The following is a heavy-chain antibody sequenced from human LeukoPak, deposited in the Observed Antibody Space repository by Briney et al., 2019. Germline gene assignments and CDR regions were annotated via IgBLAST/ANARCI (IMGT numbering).Heavy chain of an antibody. CDR3: ARHVQSAAAGIRRFDF. V-gene: IGHV4-34*12. CDR2: IVHSGNT. J-gene: IGHJ4*02. CDR1: GGSFSGYY. Sequence: PSETLSLTCAVYGGSFSGYYWSWIRQPPGKGLEWIGEIVHSGNTKYNPSLKSRVTISVDTSKNQFSLNLTSVTAADTAVYYCARHVQSAAAGIRRFDFWGQGTLVTVSS. D-gene: IGHD6-13*01.